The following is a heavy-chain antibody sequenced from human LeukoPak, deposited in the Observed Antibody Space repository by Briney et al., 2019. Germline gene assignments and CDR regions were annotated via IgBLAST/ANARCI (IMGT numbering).Heavy chain of an antibody. V-gene: IGHV3-21*01. CDR1: GFTFSSYS. J-gene: IGHJ6*03. CDR2: ISSSSSYI. CDR3: ARDGAYCGGDCYEVGYYYYYMDV. Sequence: GGSLRLSRAASGFTFSSYSMNWVRQAPGKGLEWVSSISSSSSYIYYADSVKGRFTISRDNAKNSLYLQMNSLRAEDTAVYYCARDGAYCGGDCYEVGYYYYYMDVWGKGTTVTVSS. D-gene: IGHD2-21*02.